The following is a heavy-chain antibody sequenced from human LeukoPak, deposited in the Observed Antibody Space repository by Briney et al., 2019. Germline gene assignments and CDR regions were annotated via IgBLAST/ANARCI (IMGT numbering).Heavy chain of an antibody. J-gene: IGHJ4*02. CDR3: ARAGTSGYSYPHS. CDR1: GFMFDDYG. D-gene: IGHD5-18*01. V-gene: IGHV3-20*04. CDR2: INWNGAST. Sequence: GGSLRLSCAASGFMFDDYGMSWVRQDPGKGLEWVSGINWNGASTAYADSVKGRFIISRDNAKNSLYLQMNSLRAEDTALCYCARAGTSGYSYPHSWGQGTLVTVSS.